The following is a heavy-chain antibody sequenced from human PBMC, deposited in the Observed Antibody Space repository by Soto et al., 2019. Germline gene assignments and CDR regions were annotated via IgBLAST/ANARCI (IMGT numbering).Heavy chain of an antibody. CDR2: IYSGGST. Sequence: PGGSLRLSCAASGFTVSSNYMSWVRQAPGKGLEWVSVIYSGGSTYYADSVKGRFTISRDNSKNTLYLQMNSLRAEDTAVYYCARDLYGYGSNFPYWGQGTLVTVSS. J-gene: IGHJ4*02. CDR1: GFTVSSNY. D-gene: IGHD5-12*01. V-gene: IGHV3-66*01. CDR3: ARDLYGYGSNFPY.